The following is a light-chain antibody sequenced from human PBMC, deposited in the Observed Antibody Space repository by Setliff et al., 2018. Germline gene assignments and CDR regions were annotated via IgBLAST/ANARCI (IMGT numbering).Light chain of an antibody. CDR2: DVS. CDR3: SSYTSRSQV. CDR1: NNDVGAYNY. V-gene: IGLV2-14*03. J-gene: IGLJ1*01. Sequence: QSVLTQPASVSGSPGQSVTISCTGTNNDVGAYNYVSWYQQHPGKAPKFMIYDVSKRSSGASDRFSGSKSGNTASLTISGLQAEDEADYYCSSYTSRSQVFGTGTKVTVL.